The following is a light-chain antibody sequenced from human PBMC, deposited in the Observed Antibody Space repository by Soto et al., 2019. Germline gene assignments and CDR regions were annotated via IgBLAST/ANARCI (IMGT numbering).Light chain of an antibody. CDR3: QQYDTSLT. CDR1: QNIPSIY. J-gene: IGKJ4*02. Sequence: EIVLTQSPASLSLSPGERATLSCGASQNIPSIYLAWYQLKPGLAPRPLIYDTSIRATGIPDRFTGSGSGTGFTLTITRLEPEDFAVYYCQQYDTSLTFSGGTKVDIK. CDR2: DTS. V-gene: IGKV3D-20*01.